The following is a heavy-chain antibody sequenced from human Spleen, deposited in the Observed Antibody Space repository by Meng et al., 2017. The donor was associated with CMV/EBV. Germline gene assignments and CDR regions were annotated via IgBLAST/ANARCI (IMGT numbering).Heavy chain of an antibody. CDR2: IKKDGNGR. D-gene: IGHD6-6*01. V-gene: IGHV3-7*01. CDR3: ARESSNSHCLDV. CDR1: GLMFSRFW. Sequence: GESLKISCAASGLMFSRFWLSWVRQAPGEGLRWVAKIKKDGNGRCYLDSMKGRLTTSRDNARNSLYLQVNGLRAEDTSIYYCARESSNSHCLDVWGQGTTVTVSS. J-gene: IGHJ6*02.